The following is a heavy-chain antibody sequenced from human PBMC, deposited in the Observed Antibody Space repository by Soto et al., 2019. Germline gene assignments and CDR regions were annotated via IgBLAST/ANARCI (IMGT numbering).Heavy chain of an antibody. Sequence: QVQLVQSGAEVKKPGASVKVSCKASGYTFTSYGISWVRQAPGQGLEWMGWISAYNGSTNYAQKLQGRVTLTPDTSTSTAYMELRSLRSDDTAVYYCARVPSITMIVVVNDAFDIWGQGTMVTVSS. CDR1: GYTFTSYG. V-gene: IGHV1-18*01. CDR3: ARVPSITMIVVVNDAFDI. CDR2: ISAYNGST. D-gene: IGHD3-22*01. J-gene: IGHJ3*02.